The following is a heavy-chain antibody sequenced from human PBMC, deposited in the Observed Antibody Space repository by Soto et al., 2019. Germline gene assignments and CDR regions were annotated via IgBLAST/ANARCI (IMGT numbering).Heavy chain of an antibody. J-gene: IGHJ4*02. Sequence: LSLTCTVSGGSISSGGSYWGWIRHPPGKGLEWIGYIYYSGNTYFNPSLKSRVTLSVDTSKNQFSLNLSSVTAADTAVYYCVRYCSTTKCPFDYWGQGTLVTVSS. D-gene: IGHD2-2*01. CDR1: GGSISSGGSY. CDR2: IYYSGNT. V-gene: IGHV4-30-4*01. CDR3: VRYCSTTKCPFDY.